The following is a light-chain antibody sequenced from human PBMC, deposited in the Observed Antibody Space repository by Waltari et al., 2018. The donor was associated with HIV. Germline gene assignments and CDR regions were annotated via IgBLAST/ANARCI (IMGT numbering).Light chain of an antibody. CDR1: NIGS. CDR2: DNS. J-gene: IGLJ2*01. V-gene: IGLV3-21*02. CDR3: QVWDSNADHLVV. Sequence: SYVLTRPPSVSVAPGQTASIPCGGNNIGSVHWYQQKPGQAPVMVVYDNSGRPSGIPERFSGSNSGNTATLTISGVEAGDEADYYCQVWDSNADHLVVFGGGTKLTV.